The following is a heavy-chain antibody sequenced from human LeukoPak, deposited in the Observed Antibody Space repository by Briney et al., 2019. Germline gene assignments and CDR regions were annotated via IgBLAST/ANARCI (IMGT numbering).Heavy chain of an antibody. CDR3: ARGIRSPLFDY. CDR2: INTYNGDT. J-gene: IGHJ4*02. Sequence: ASVKVSCMASGYXFTHYGITWVRQAPGQGLAWMGWINTYNGDTKCAQKLQGRVTMTTDTSTSTAFMELRSLRSDDSAVYYCARGIRSPLFDYWGLGTLVTVSP. CDR1: GYXFTHYG. V-gene: IGHV1-18*01. D-gene: IGHD3-16*01.